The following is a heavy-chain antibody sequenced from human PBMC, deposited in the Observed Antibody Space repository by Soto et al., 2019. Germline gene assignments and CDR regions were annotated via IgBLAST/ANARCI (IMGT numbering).Heavy chain of an antibody. J-gene: IGHJ4*02. D-gene: IGHD1-26*01. CDR1: GYTFTGHY. Sequence: GASVKVSCKTSGYTFTGHYIHWVRQAPQQGPEWMGEIGPESGATRYAQKFRGRVTMTMDTSITTVYMELKNLSPDDTAVYYCARDLAKGGGSAGFDYWGQGTLVTVSS. CDR2: IGPESGAT. V-gene: IGHV1-2*02. CDR3: ARDLAKGGGSAGFDY.